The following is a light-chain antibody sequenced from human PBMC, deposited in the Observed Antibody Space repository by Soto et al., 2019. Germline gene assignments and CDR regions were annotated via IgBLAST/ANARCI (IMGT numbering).Light chain of an antibody. V-gene: IGLV2-23*02. CDR1: SSDVGRYNL. J-gene: IGLJ1*01. CDR2: EVS. Sequence: QSVLTQPASVSGSPGQSITISCTGTSSDVGRYNLVSWYQQYPGKAPKLMIYEVSKRPSGVSNRFSGSKSGNTAFLTISGLQAEDEADYYCCSYAGSGTDNYVFGSGTKVTVL. CDR3: CSYAGSGTDNYV.